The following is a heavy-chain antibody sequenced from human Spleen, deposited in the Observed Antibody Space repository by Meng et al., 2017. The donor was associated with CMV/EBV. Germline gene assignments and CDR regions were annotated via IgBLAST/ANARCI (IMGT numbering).Heavy chain of an antibody. D-gene: IGHD3-3*01. CDR2: IYWNDDK. CDR1: GFSLYTDGVG. V-gene: IGHV2-5*01. J-gene: IGHJ4*02. Sequence: SGPTLVKPTQPLTLTCSFSGFSLYTDGVGVGWIRQPPGKALESLALIYWNDDKRYSPSLKSRLTVTKDISKNQVVLSMTNMDPLDSGTYYCAHRRQYYDFWSADYPDYFDYWGQGIQVTVSS. CDR3: AHRRQYYDFWSADYPDYFDY.